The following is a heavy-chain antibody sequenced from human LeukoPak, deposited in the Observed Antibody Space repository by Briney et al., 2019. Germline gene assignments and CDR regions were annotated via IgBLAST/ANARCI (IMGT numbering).Heavy chain of an antibody. V-gene: IGHV1-2*02. CDR2: INPNSGGT. Sequence: ASVKVSRKASGYTFTGYYMHWVRQAPGQGLEWMGWINPNSGGTNYAQKFQGRVTMTRDTSISTAYMELSRLRSDDTAVYYCARDNTYYGSGSHDPWGQGTLVTVSS. CDR3: ARDNTYYGSGSHDP. J-gene: IGHJ5*02. CDR1: GYTFTGYY. D-gene: IGHD3-10*01.